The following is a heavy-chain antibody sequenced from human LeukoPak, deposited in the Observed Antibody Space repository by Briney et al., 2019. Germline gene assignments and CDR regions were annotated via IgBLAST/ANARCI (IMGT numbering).Heavy chain of an antibody. CDR3: ANGLHRKTAHFDY. Sequence: GGSLRLSCAASGFTFSSYAMSWVRQAPGKGLEWVSAISGSGGSTYYADSVKGRFTISRGNSKNTLYLQMNSLRAEDTAVYYCANGLHRKTAHFDYWGQGTLVTVSS. CDR1: GFTFSSYA. CDR2: ISGSGGST. D-gene: IGHD3-16*01. V-gene: IGHV3-23*01. J-gene: IGHJ4*02.